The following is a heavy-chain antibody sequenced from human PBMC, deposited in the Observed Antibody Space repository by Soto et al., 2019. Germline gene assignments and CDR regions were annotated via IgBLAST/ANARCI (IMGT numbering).Heavy chain of an antibody. V-gene: IGHV3-48*01. CDR2: ISSSSSTI. Sequence: SLRLSCAASGFTFSSYSMNWVCQAPGKGLEWVSYISSSSSTIYYADSVKGRFTISRDNAKNSLYLQMNSLRAEDTAVYYCARRVKEGWFDPWGQGTLVTVSS. CDR1: GFTFSSYS. J-gene: IGHJ5*02. CDR3: ARRVKEGWFDP.